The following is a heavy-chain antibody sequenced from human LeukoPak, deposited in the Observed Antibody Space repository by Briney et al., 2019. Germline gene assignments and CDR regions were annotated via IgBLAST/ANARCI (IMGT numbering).Heavy chain of an antibody. V-gene: IGHV4-59*01. D-gene: IGHD3-22*01. CDR1: GDSMSSYY. CDR3: ARQYGSSGSPLDY. J-gene: IGHJ4*02. CDR2: SFYSGST. Sequence: SETLSLTCTVSGDSMSSYYWTWIRQPPGKGLEWIGYSFYSGSTNYNPSLKSRITISVDTSKKQFSQKLSSVTAADTAVYYCARQYGSSGSPLDYWGQGTLVTVSS.